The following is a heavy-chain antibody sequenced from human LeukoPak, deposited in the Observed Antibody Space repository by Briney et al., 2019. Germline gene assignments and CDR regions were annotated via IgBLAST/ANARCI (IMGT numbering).Heavy chain of an antibody. J-gene: IGHJ4*02. V-gene: IGHV3-21*01. CDR1: GFTFNTYT. CDR2: ISSTNIYT. CDR3: ARDAWLED. D-gene: IGHD5-12*01. Sequence: GGSLRLSCAASGFTFNTYTMNWVRQAPGKGLEWVSCISSTNIYTYYASSVKGRFTISRDNAKNSLYLQMNSLRAEDTAVYYCARDAWLEDWGQGTLVTVSS.